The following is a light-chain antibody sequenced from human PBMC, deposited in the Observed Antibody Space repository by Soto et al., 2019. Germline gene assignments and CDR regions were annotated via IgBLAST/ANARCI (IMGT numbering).Light chain of an antibody. CDR3: SSYAGSNNYV. CDR1: SSDIGNYET. V-gene: IGLV2-8*01. J-gene: IGLJ1*01. CDR2: EVN. Sequence: QSALTQPPSASGSLGQSVTISCTGTSSDIGNYETVSWYQHHPGKAPQAVIYEVNKRPSGVPDRFSGSKSGNTASLTVSGLQAEDEGDYYCSSYAGSNNYVFGTWTKVTVL.